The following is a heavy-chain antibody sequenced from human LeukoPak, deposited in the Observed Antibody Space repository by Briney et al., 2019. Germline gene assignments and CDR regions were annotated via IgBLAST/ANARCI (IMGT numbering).Heavy chain of an antibody. CDR2: IIPIFGTA. V-gene: IGHV1-69*13. Sequence: SVKVSCKASGGTFSSYAIGWVRQAPGQGLEWMGGIIPIFGTANYAQKFQGRVTITADESTSTAYMELSSLRSEDTAVYYCARGVLTRLRFYGYYYGMDVWGQGTTVTVSS. J-gene: IGHJ6*02. D-gene: IGHD3-3*01. CDR1: GGTFSSYA. CDR3: ARGVLTRLRFYGYYYGMDV.